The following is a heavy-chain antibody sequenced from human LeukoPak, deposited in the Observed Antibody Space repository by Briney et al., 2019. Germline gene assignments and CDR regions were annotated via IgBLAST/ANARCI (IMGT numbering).Heavy chain of an antibody. J-gene: IGHJ4*02. V-gene: IGHV1-69*04. CDR2: IIPILGIA. CDR1: GGTFSSYA. Sequence: SVKVSCKASGGTFSSYAISWVRQAPGQGLEWMGRIIPILGIANYAQKFQGRVTITTDESTSTAYMELSSLRSEDTAVYYCARGYYYDSSGQVHFDYWGQGTLVTVSS. D-gene: IGHD3-22*01. CDR3: ARGYYYDSSGQVHFDY.